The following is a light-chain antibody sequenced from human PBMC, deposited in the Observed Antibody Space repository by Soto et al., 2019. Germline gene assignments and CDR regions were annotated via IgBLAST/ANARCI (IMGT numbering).Light chain of an antibody. CDR3: ATWDDSLNGVV. Sequence: QPVLTQPPSTSGTPGQRVTISCSGSSSNVGGNAVNWYQQLPGSAPRLLIYNVDQRPSGVPDRFSASKSGTSASLAISGLQSEDEADYYCATWDDSLNGVVFGGGTKVTVL. J-gene: IGLJ2*01. CDR2: NVD. CDR1: SSNVGGNA. V-gene: IGLV1-44*01.